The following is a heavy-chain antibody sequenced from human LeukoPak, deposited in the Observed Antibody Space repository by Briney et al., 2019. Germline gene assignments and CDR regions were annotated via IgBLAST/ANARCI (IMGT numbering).Heavy chain of an antibody. CDR1: GGSISSGVYY. D-gene: IGHD5-18*01. CDR3: ARGVHGYSYGYVPWELYSYMDV. V-gene: IGHV4-61*09. CDR2: FYTSGHT. J-gene: IGHJ6*03. Sequence: TSETLSLTCAVSGGSISSGVYYWSWIRQPAGKGLEWMGHFYTSGHTSYNPSLKSRVTISVDTSKNQFSLKMNSVTAADTAVYYCARGVHGYSYGYVPWELYSYMDVWGKGTTVSISS.